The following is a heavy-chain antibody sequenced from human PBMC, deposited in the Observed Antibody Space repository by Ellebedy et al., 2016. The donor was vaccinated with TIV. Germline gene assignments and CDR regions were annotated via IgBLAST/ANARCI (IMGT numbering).Heavy chain of an antibody. CDR3: ARALEDFGMDV. Sequence: AASVKVSCKASGYTFISYAMHWVRQAPGQRLEWMGWINPNSGGTNYAQKFQGWVTMTRDTSISTAYMELSRLRSDDTAVYYCARALEDFGMDVWGQGTTVTVSS. D-gene: IGHD1-1*01. CDR2: INPNSGGT. J-gene: IGHJ6*02. V-gene: IGHV1-2*04. CDR1: GYTFISYA.